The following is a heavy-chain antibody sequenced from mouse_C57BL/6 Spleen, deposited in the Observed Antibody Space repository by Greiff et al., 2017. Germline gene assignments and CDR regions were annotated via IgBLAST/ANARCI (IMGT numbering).Heavy chain of an antibody. CDR2: ISDGGSYT. D-gene: IGHD3-2*02. V-gene: IGHV5-4*01. Sequence: EVQVVESGGGLVKPGGSLKLSCAASGFTFSSYAMSWVRQTPEKRLEWVATISDGGSYTYYPDNVKGRFPISRDNAKNNPYLQMSHLKSEDTAVYYCATKGVVSSGYGFAYWGQGTLVTVSA. CDR3: ATKGVVSSGYGFAY. J-gene: IGHJ3*01. CDR1: GFTFSSYA.